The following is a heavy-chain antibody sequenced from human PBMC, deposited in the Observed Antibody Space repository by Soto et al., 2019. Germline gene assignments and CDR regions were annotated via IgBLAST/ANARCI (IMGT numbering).Heavy chain of an antibody. J-gene: IGHJ6*02. Sequence: GGSLRLSCAASGFTFSSYGMHWVRQAPGKGLEWVAVIWYDGSNKYYADSVKGRFTISRDNSKNTLYLQMNSLRAEDTAVYYCAREKYSSGWYPYYYYYGMDVWGQGTTVTVSS. CDR1: GFTFSSYG. V-gene: IGHV3-33*01. CDR3: AREKYSSGWYPYYYYYGMDV. CDR2: IWYDGSNK. D-gene: IGHD6-19*01.